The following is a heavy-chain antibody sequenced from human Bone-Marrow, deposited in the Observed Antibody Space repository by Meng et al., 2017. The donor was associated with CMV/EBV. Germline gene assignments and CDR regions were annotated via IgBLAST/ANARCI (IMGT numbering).Heavy chain of an antibody. D-gene: IGHD3-3*01. Sequence: GESLKISCAASGFTFSSYAMHWVRQAPGKGLEWVAVISYDGSNKYYADSVKGRFTISRDNSKNTLYLQMNSLRAEDTAVYYCARDSAEQYYDFWSGYLRYYYGMDVWGRGTTVTVSS. CDR2: ISYDGSNK. CDR3: ARDSAEQYYDFWSGYLRYYYGMDV. V-gene: IGHV3-30*04. CDR1: GFTFSSYA. J-gene: IGHJ6*02.